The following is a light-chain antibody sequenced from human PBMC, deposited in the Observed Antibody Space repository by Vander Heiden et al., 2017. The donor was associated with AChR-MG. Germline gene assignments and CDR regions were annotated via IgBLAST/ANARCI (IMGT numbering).Light chain of an antibody. V-gene: IGLV2-14*03. CDR2: DVS. CDR3: TSYAVTNTVV. J-gene: IGLJ2*01. Sequence: QSALTQPATVSGSPGQSITISCTGTSTDIGDYPYVSWFQHHPGEAPKLVIYDVSQRPTGVSNRFSGSKSGNTASLTISDLQVEDEAHYYCTSYAVTNTVVFGGGTKLTV. CDR1: STDIGDYPY.